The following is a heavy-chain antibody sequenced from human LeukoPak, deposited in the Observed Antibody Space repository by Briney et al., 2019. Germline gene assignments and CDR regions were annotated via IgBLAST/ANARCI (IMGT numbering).Heavy chain of an antibody. J-gene: IGHJ4*02. Sequence: SETLSLTCAVYGGSFSGYYWSRIRQPPGKGLEWIGEINHSGSTNYNPPLKSRVTISVDTSKNQFSLKLSSVTAADTAVYYCARGHVNDYFDYWGQGTLVTASS. CDR2: INHSGST. CDR1: GGSFSGYY. V-gene: IGHV4-34*01. CDR3: ARGHVNDYFDY.